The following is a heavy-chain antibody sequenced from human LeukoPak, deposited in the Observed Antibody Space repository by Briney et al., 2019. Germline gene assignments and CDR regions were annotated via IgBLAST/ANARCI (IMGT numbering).Heavy chain of an antibody. D-gene: IGHD3-10*01. Sequence: SGPTLVKPTQTLTLTCTFSGFSPSTSGVGVGWIRQPPGKALEWLALIYWDDDKRYSPSLKSRLTITKDTSKNQVVLTMTNMDPVDTATYYCAHRRVTMVRGVIRTSWFDPWGQGTLVTVSS. CDR1: GFSPSTSGVG. CDR2: IYWDDDK. CDR3: AHRRVTMVRGVIRTSWFDP. J-gene: IGHJ5*02. V-gene: IGHV2-5*02.